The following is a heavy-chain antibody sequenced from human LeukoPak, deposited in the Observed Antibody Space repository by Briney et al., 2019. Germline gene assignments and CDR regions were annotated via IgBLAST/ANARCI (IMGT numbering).Heavy chain of an antibody. V-gene: IGHV4-59*08. CDR2: IYYSGST. J-gene: IGHJ4*01. D-gene: IGHD1-26*01. Sequence: SETLSLTCTVSGGSISSYYWSWIRQPPGKGLEWIGDIYYSGSTNYNPSLKSRVTISVDTSKNQFSLRLSSVTAADTAVYYSARLASGSYGPLTPFDYWGQEPWSPSPQ. CDR1: GGSISSYY. CDR3: ARLASGSYGPLTPFDY.